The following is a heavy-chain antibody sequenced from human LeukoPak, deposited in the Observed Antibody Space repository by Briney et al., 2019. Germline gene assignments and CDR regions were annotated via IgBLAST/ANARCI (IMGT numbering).Heavy chain of an antibody. J-gene: IGHJ6*02. D-gene: IGHD5-12*01. CDR1: GGSISSYY. CDR2: IYTSGST. V-gene: IGHV4-4*07. Sequence: SGTLSLTCTVSGGSISSYYWSWIRQPAGKGLEWIGRIYTSGSTNYNPSLKSRVTMSVDTSKNQFSLKLSSVTAADTAVYYCASGPRGFYYYYGMDVWGQGTTVTVSS. CDR3: ASGPRGFYYYYGMDV.